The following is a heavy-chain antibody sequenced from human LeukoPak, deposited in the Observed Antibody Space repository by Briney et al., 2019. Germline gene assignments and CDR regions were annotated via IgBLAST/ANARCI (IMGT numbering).Heavy chain of an antibody. V-gene: IGHV1-2*02. CDR2: ISPDSGGT. CDR3: ARVYAVAASFQH. D-gene: IGHD2-15*01. J-gene: IGHJ1*01. CDR1: GYTFTGYY. Sequence: ASVKVSCKASGYTFTGYYMHWVRQAPGQGLEWMGWISPDSGGTNYAQKFQGRVTMTRDTSISTAYMELSRLRSDDTAVYYCARVYAVAASFQHWGQGTLVTVSS.